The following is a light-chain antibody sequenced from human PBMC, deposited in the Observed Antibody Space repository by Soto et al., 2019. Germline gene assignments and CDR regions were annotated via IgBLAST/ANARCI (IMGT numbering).Light chain of an antibody. CDR1: SSDVGGYNY. V-gene: IGLV2-14*03. J-gene: IGLJ2*01. CDR3: CSYAGRPRVV. CDR2: DVS. Sequence: QSVLTQPASVSGSPGQSITISCTGTSSDVGGYNYVSWYQHHPGKAPKLMMFDVSNRPSGVSNRFSGSKSGNTASLTISGLQAEDEADYYCCSYAGRPRVVFGGGTQLTVL.